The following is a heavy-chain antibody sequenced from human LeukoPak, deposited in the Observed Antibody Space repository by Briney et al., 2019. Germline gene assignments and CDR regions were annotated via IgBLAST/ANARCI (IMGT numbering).Heavy chain of an antibody. CDR3: ASNIVVVPAAIRYYYYMDV. Sequence: SVKVSCMASGGTFSSYAISWVRQAPGQGLEWMGGIIPIFGTANYAQKFQGRVTITADESTSTAYMELSSLRSEDAAVYYCASNIVVVPAAIRYYYYMDVWGKGTTVTVSS. D-gene: IGHD2-2*01. CDR2: IIPIFGTA. J-gene: IGHJ6*03. CDR1: GGTFSSYA. V-gene: IGHV1-69*13.